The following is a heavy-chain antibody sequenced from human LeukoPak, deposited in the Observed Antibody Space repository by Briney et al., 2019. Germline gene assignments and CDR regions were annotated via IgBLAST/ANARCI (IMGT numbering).Heavy chain of an antibody. Sequence: SETLSLTCAVYGGSFSGYYWSWIRQPPGKGLEWIGEINHSGSTNYNPSLKSRVTISVDTSKNQFSLKLSSVTAADTAVYYCARTSGSYYGVYYYGMDVWGQGTTVTVSS. V-gene: IGHV4-34*01. J-gene: IGHJ6*02. CDR3: ARTSGSYYGVYYYGMDV. D-gene: IGHD1-26*01. CDR2: INHSGST. CDR1: GGSFSGYY.